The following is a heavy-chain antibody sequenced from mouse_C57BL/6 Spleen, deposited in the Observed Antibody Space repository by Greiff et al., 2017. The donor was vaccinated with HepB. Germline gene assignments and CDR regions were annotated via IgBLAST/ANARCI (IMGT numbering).Heavy chain of an antibody. Sequence: QVQLQQSGPELVKPGASVKISCKASGYAFSSSWMNWVKQRPGKGLEWIGRIYPGDGDTNYNGKFKGKATLTADKSSSTAYMQLSSLTSEDSAVYFCARDGLGPFAYWGQGTLVTVSA. CDR1: GYAFSSSW. V-gene: IGHV1-82*01. CDR3: ARDGLGPFAY. CDR2: IYPGDGDT. D-gene: IGHD4-1*01. J-gene: IGHJ3*01.